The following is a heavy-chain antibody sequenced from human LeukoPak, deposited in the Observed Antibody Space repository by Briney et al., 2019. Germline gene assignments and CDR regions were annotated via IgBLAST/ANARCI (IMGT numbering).Heavy chain of an antibody. J-gene: IGHJ4*02. D-gene: IGHD5-12*01. V-gene: IGHV1-2*02. CDR3: ARDQGDSGYDFDY. CDR1: GYTFTGYY. Sequence: GASVKVSCKASGYTFTGYYMHWVRQAPGQGLEWMGWINPNSSGTNYAQKFQGRVTMTRDTSISTAYMELSRLRSDDTAVYYCARDQGDSGYDFDYWGQGTLVTVSS. CDR2: INPNSSGT.